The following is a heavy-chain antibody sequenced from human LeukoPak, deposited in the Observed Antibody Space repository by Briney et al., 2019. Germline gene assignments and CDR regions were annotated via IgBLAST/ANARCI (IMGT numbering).Heavy chain of an antibody. CDR3: AKEGYGTLSEGRGYFYY. CDR2: ISNRGTNT. J-gene: IGHJ4*02. V-gene: IGHV3-23*01. CDR1: GFTFSSSA. D-gene: IGHD3-22*01. Sequence: PGGTLRLSCAASGFTFSSSAMSWVRQSPGKGLGWLATISNRGTNTYSADSVKGRFTISRDNSKNTLDLQMNSLRAEDTALYYCAKEGYGTLSEGRGYFYYWAQGTLVTVSS.